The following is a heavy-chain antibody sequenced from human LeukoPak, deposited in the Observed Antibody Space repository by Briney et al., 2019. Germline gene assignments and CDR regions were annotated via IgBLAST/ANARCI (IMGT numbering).Heavy chain of an antibody. CDR2: INPNSGGT. Sequence: ASVKVSCKASGYTFTGYYRHWVRQAPGQGLEWMGWINPNSGGTNYAQKFQGRVTMTRDTSISTAYMELSRLRSDDTAVYYCARDFYYGYNSWFDYWGQGTLVTVSS. CDR1: GYTFTGYY. V-gene: IGHV1-2*02. D-gene: IGHD5-24*01. J-gene: IGHJ4*02. CDR3: ARDFYYGYNSWFDY.